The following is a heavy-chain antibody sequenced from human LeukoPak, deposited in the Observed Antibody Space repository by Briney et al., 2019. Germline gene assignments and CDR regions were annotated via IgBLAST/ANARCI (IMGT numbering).Heavy chain of an antibody. CDR2: ISSSGSTI. CDR3: ARDSIPGSGASDY. D-gene: IGHD2-15*01. CDR1: GFNFSDYY. J-gene: IGHJ4*02. V-gene: IGHV3-11*04. Sequence: PGRSMRLSCAASGFNFSDYYMSWIRKAPGKGLEWVSYISSSGSTIYYADSVKGRFTISWDNAKNSLYLQMNSVRAEDTDGYNCARDSIPGSGASDYGGLRRLVTVSS.